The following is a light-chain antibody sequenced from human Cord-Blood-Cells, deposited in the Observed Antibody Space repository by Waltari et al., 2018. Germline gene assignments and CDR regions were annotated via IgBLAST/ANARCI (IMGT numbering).Light chain of an antibody. V-gene: IGLV1-44*01. J-gene: IGLJ3*02. Sequence: QSVLPQPTQASGTPGESVTLSCSRRSSNIGSNTVNSYQQLPGTAPKLLIYSNNQRPSGVPDRFSGSKSGTSASLAISGLQSEDEADYYCAAWDDSLNGWVFGGGTKLTVL. CDR2: SNN. CDR3: AAWDDSLNGWV. CDR1: SSNIGSNT.